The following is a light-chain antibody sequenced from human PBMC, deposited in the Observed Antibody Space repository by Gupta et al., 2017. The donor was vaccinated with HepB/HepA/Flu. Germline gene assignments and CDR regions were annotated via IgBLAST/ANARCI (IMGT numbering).Light chain of an antibody. CDR2: SAS. CDR1: QSITTF. CDR3: QHSHNSPRT. Sequence: DIQMTQLPSSLSASVGDRVTVTSRASQSITTFLNWYQHKAGKAPKLLIYSASHLHSGVPSRFSGSGSGTEFTLTISSLQPDDFATYYCQHSHNSPRTFGQGTKVEIK. J-gene: IGKJ1*01. V-gene: IGKV1-39*01.